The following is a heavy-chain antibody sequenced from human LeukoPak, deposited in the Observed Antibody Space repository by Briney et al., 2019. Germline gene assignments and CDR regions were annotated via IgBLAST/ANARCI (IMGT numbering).Heavy chain of an antibody. Sequence: GGSLRLSCAASGFTFSSYWMHWVRQAPGKGLVWVSRINEDETTITYADSVKGRFTISRDNSKNSLYLQMNTLRTEDNALYYCAKGHGSRTGDFEYWGQGTLVTVSS. CDR2: INEDETTI. CDR1: GFTFSSYW. J-gene: IGHJ4*02. D-gene: IGHD3-10*01. V-gene: IGHV3-74*01. CDR3: AKGHGSRTGDFEY.